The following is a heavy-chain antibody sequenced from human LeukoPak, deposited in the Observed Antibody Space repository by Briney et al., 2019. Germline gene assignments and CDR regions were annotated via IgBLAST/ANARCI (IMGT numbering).Heavy chain of an antibody. J-gene: IGHJ4*02. Sequence: GGSLRLSCTASGFTFSNYAMSWVPQAPGKGLEWVSTISGSDGSTYYADSVKGRFTISRDNSKNTLYLQMNSLRVEDTAIYYCAKGRGYCTGGSCYPDYWGQGTLVTVSS. CDR1: GFTFSNYA. CDR3: AKGRGYCTGGSCYPDY. CDR2: ISGSDGST. V-gene: IGHV3-23*01. D-gene: IGHD2-15*01.